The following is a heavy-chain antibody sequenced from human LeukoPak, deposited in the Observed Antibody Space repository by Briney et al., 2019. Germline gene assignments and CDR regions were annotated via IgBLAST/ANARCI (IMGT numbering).Heavy chain of an antibody. CDR3: ARGPARYCSSTSCYRDPVDYYFDY. CDR2: IYYSEST. CDR1: GGSMSSSSYY. J-gene: IGHJ4*02. D-gene: IGHD2-2*01. V-gene: IGHV4-39*07. Sequence: SETLSLTCTVSGGSMSSSSYYWGWIRQPPGKGLEWIGSIYYSESTYQNPSLKSRVTISVDTSKNQFSLKLSSVTAADTAVYYCARGPARYCSSTSCYRDPVDYYFDYWGQGTLVTVSS.